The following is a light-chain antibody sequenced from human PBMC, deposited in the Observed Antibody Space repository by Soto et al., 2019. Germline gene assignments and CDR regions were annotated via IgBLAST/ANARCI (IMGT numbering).Light chain of an antibody. CDR1: QTITSW. V-gene: IGKV1-5*01. CDR3: QHHNTYPWT. Sequence: DIQMTQSPSILSASVGDTVTITCRASQTITSWLAWYQQKAGKPPKLLTYDVSTLESGVPSRFSGSGSGTEFTLTIGSLQPDDFATYYCQHHNTYPWTFGQGTKVDIK. J-gene: IGKJ1*01. CDR2: DVS.